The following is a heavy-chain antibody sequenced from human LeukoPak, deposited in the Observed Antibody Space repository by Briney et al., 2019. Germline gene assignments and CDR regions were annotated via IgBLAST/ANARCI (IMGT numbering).Heavy chain of an antibody. V-gene: IGHV3-33*01. J-gene: IGHJ4*02. Sequence: PGGSLRLSCAASGFTFSSYGMHWVRQAPGKGLEWVAVIWYDGSNKYYADSVKGRFTISRDNAKNSVYLQMNSLRAEDTAVYYCARIMVRGVLITKYYFDSWGQGTLVTVSS. D-gene: IGHD3-10*01. CDR1: GFTFSSYG. CDR3: ARIMVRGVLITKYYFDS. CDR2: IWYDGSNK.